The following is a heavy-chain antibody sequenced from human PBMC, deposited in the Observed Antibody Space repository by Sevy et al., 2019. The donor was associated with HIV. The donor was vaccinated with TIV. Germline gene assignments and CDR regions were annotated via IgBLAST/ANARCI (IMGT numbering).Heavy chain of an antibody. CDR3: ARGLAALPGYYYGLDV. Sequence: GGSLRLSCAASGFTFSSYGMLWVRQAPGKGLEWVTSILYDGSNKYYADSLKGRFTISRDNSKNMLYLQMNSLRVEDTAICYCARGLAALPGYYYGLDVWGQGTTVTVSS. D-gene: IGHD6-6*01. V-gene: IGHV3-30*03. CDR1: GFTFSSYG. J-gene: IGHJ6*02. CDR2: ILYDGSNK.